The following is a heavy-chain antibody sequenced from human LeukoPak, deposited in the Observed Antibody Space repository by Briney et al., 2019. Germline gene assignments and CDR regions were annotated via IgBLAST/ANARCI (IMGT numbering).Heavy chain of an antibody. CDR2: IYYSGST. D-gene: IGHD5-18*01. J-gene: IGHJ4*02. Sequence: SETLSLTCTVSGDSISSYYWSWIRQPPGKGLEWIGYIYYSGSTNYNPSLKSRVTISVDTSKNQFSLKLSSVTAADTAVYYCARGQWIQLWLDYWGQGTLVTVSS. CDR3: ARGQWIQLWLDY. CDR1: GDSISSYY. V-gene: IGHV4-59*01.